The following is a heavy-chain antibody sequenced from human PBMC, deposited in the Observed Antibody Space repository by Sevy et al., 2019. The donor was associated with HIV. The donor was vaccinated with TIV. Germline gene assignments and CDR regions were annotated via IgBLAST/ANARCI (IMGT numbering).Heavy chain of an antibody. D-gene: IGHD2-2*01. Sequence: GGSLRLSCAASGFTFSAYAMNWVRQAPGKGLEWVSAINGKGRSTHYTDSVEGRFTISRDNSKNTLFLQMNSLRAEDTAVYYCAKTINSGGGGVPPANYFYYGMDVWGQGTTVTVSS. V-gene: IGHV3-23*01. CDR2: INGKGRST. J-gene: IGHJ6*02. CDR3: AKTINSGGGGVPPANYFYYGMDV. CDR1: GFTFSAYA.